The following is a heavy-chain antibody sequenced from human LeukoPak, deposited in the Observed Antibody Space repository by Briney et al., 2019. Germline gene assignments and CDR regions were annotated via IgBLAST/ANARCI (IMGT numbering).Heavy chain of an antibody. CDR1: GFTFSSYG. J-gene: IGHJ5*02. D-gene: IGHD1-26*01. CDR3: ARDRGGSYSS. CDR2: ISYDGSKE. Sequence: GGSLRLSCAASGFTFSSYGIHWVRQAPGKGLEWVAVISYDGSKEYYADSVKGRFTISRGNSKNTLYLQMNSLTAEDTAVYYCARDRGGSYSSWGQGTLVTVSS. V-gene: IGHV3-30*04.